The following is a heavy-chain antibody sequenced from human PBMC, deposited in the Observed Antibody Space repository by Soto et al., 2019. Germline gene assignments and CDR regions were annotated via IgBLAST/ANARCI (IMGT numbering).Heavy chain of an antibody. J-gene: IGHJ4*02. Sequence: SETLSLTCAVSGYSISSGYYWGWIWQPPGKGLEWIGSIYHSGSTYYNPSLKSRVTISVDTSKNQFSLKLSSVTAADTAVYYCASSFVTTTASWGQGTLVTVSS. CDR2: IYHSGST. D-gene: IGHD4-17*01. CDR1: GYSISSGYY. V-gene: IGHV4-38-2*01. CDR3: ASSFVTTTAS.